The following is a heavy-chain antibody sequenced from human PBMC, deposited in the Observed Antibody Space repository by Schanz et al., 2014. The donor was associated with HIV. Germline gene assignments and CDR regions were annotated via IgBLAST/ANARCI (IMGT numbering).Heavy chain of an antibody. CDR1: GGSFSAYY. CDR2: INHSGNT. J-gene: IGHJ4*01. Sequence: QVQLQQWGAGLLKPSETLSLTCVVYGGSFSAYYWSWIRQPPGKGLEWIGKINHSGNTNYNPSLKSRVTMSVDPHKNQFPLKLPSVTAADTAIYFCARGDFGGNSVDYWGHGNLVTVSS. CDR3: ARGDFGGNSVDY. D-gene: IGHD2-21*02. V-gene: IGHV4-34*01.